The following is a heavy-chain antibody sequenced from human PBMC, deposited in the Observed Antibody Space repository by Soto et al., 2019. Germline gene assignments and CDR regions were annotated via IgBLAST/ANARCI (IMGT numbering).Heavy chain of an antibody. CDR2: ISWNRGDI. Sequence: EVQLVESGGGLVQPGGSLRLSCAASGFIFDDYTMHWVRQAPGKGLEWVSAISWNRGDIKYAASVRGRFTISRDNAKNTMDLQMNRLRPGDTAFYYCARANYDPSSYFFAHWGQGTLVTVSS. D-gene: IGHD1-7*01. V-gene: IGHV3-9*01. CDR1: GFIFDDYT. J-gene: IGHJ4*02. CDR3: ARANYDPSSYFFAH.